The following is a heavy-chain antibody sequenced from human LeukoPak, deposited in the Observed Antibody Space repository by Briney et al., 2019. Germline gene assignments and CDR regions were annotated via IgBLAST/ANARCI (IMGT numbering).Heavy chain of an antibody. CDR3: ARDHRDDQWELDY. D-gene: IGHD1-26*01. CDR2: INPRGGNT. V-gene: IGHV1-46*01. CDR1: GYTFTRYY. Sequence: GASEKVSCKASGYTFTRYYMLWVRQAPRQGLEWMGIINPRGGNTSYAQKFQGRDTMTRDTPTSTVYMGLSSLRSEDTAVYYCARDHRDDQWELDYWGQGTLVTVSS. J-gene: IGHJ4*02.